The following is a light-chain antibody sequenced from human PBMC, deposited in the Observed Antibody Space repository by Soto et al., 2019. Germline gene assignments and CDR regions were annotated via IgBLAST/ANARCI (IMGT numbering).Light chain of an antibody. CDR3: TSYAGGNNV. CDR1: SSDVGGYNY. CDR2: EVN. Sequence: QSVLTQPPSASGSPGQSVTISCTGTSSDVGGYNYVSWYQQHPGKVPKLMVYEVNKRPSGAPDRFSGSKSGNTASLTVSGLQAEDEADYYCTSYAGGNNVFGTGTKLTVL. V-gene: IGLV2-8*01. J-gene: IGLJ1*01.